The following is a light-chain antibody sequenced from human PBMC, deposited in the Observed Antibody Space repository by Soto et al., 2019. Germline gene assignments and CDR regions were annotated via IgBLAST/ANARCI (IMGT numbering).Light chain of an antibody. J-gene: IGKJ1*01. CDR3: QHYNSYSEA. CDR1: QDVSNY. Sequence: GDRVTITCQASQDVSNYLNWYQQKPGKAPKLLIYDASNLETGVPSRFSGSGSGTDFSFTISSLQPEDIATYYCQHYNSYSEAFGQGTKVDIK. V-gene: IGKV1-33*01. CDR2: DAS.